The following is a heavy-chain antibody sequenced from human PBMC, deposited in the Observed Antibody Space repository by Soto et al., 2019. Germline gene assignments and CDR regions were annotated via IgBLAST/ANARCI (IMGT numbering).Heavy chain of an antibody. CDR3: ARDYCSGGSCRFDP. V-gene: IGHV3-21*01. Sequence: PGGSLRLSCAASGFTFSSYSMNWVRQAPGKGLEWVSSISSSSSYIYYADSVKGRFTISRDNAKNSLYLQMNSLRAEDTAVYYCARDYCSGGSCRFDPWGQGTLVTSPQ. D-gene: IGHD2-15*01. CDR2: ISSSSSYI. J-gene: IGHJ5*02. CDR1: GFTFSSYS.